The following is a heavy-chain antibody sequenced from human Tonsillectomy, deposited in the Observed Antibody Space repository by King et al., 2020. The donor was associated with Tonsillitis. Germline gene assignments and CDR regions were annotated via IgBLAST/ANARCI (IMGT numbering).Heavy chain of an antibody. CDR3: ARENGDYGGAFDI. V-gene: IGHV4-30-2*01. CDR1: GGSISSGGDS. D-gene: IGHD4-17*01. J-gene: IGHJ3*02. Sequence: LQLQESGSGLVKPSQTLSLTCAVAGGSISSGGDSWSWIRQPPGKGLEWIGCIYHIESTYYNPSRKSRGTISVDRSKNQFSLWLSSVTAADTAVYYCARENGDYGGAFDIWGQGTMVTVSS. CDR2: IYHIEST.